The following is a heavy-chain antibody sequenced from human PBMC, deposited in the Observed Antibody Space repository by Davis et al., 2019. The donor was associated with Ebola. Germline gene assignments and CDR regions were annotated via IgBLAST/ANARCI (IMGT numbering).Heavy chain of an antibody. CDR1: GYIFTSYA. D-gene: IGHD1-26*01. CDR2: INAGNGDT. J-gene: IGHJ3*02. Sequence: ASVKVSCKASGYIFTSYAMHWVRQAPGQRLEWMGWINAGNGDTKYSQKFRDRVTITRDTSASTSYMELSSLRSEDTAVYYCARGMGATGDDAFDIWGQGTMVTVSS. V-gene: IGHV1-3*01. CDR3: ARGMGATGDDAFDI.